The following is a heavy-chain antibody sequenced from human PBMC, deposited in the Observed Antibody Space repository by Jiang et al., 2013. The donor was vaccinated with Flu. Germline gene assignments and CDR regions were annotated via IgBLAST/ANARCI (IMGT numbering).Heavy chain of an antibody. Sequence: GLVKPGGSLRLSCAASGFAFSNAWMSWVRQAPGKGLEWVGRIKSKTDGGTTDYAAPVKGRFTISRDDSKNTLYLQMNSLKTEDTAVYYCTRKLRLGELFFDYWGQGTLVTVSS. CDR3: TRKLRLGELFFDY. V-gene: IGHV3-15*01. CDR1: GFAFSNAW. D-gene: IGHD3-16*01. CDR2: IKSKTDGGTT. J-gene: IGHJ4*02.